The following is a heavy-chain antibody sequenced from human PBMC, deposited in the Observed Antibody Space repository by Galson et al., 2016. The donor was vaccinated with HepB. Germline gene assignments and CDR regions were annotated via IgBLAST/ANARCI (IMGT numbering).Heavy chain of an antibody. CDR1: GFTFSSYG. CDR3: AKDQQQLVWIFDY. V-gene: IGHV3-30*18. CDR2: ISYDGSNK. Sequence: SLRLSCAASGFTFSSYGMHWVRQAPGKGLEWVAVISYDGSNKYYADSVKGRFTISRDNSKNTPYLQMNSLRAEDTAVYHCAKDQQQLVWIFDYWGQGTLVTVSS. J-gene: IGHJ4*02. D-gene: IGHD6-13*01.